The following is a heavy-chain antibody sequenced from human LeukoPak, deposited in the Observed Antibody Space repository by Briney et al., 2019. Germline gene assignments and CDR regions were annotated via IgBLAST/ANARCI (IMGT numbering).Heavy chain of an antibody. CDR3: ARDGLYSGSYPSPGY. Sequence: GASVKVSCTASGYTFTSYGISWVRQAPGQGLEWMGWISAYNGNTNYAQKLQGRVTMTTDTSTSTAYMELRSLRSDDTAVYYCARDGLYSGSYPSPGYWGQGTLVTVSS. V-gene: IGHV1-18*01. J-gene: IGHJ4*02. CDR1: GYTFTSYG. CDR2: ISAYNGNT. D-gene: IGHD1-26*01.